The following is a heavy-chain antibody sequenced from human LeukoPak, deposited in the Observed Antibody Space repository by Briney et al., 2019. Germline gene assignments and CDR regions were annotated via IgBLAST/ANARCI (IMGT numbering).Heavy chain of an antibody. J-gene: IGHJ4*02. Sequence: PGGSLRLSCAASGFTFSSYWMSWVRQTPGKGLEWVANIKEDGSEKHYVDSVKGRFTISRDNAKNSLYLQMNSLRGEDTAVYYCARAPRGYFFDSSGYYYAYYFDYWGQGTLVTVS. V-gene: IGHV3-7*03. CDR1: GFTFSSYW. D-gene: IGHD3-22*01. CDR3: ARAPRGYFFDSSGYYYAYYFDY. CDR2: IKEDGSEK.